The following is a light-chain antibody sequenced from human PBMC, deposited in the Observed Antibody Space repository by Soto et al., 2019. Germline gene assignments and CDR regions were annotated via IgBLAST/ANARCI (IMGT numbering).Light chain of an antibody. V-gene: IGKV3-20*01. CDR3: QQYGPSLIT. J-gene: IGKJ5*01. CDR2: DAS. Sequence: ENVLTQSPGTLSLSPGETATLSCRASQSVAYALAWYQQKPGQAPRLLISDASSRATGVPDRFSGSGSGTDFTLTISRLXXXXXXXYYCQQYGPSLITFGQGTRLEIK. CDR1: QSVAYA.